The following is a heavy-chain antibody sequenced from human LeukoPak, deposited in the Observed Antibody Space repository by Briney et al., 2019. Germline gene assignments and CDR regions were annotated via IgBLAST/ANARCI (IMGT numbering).Heavy chain of an antibody. J-gene: IGHJ5*02. V-gene: IGHV4-34*09. Sequence: SETLSLTCAVYGGSFSGYYWSWIRQPPGKGLEWIGEINHSGSTYYNPSLKSRVTISVDTSKNQFSLKLSSVTAADTAVYYCARNPSQLLANWFDPWGQGTLVTVSS. CDR1: GGSFSGYY. D-gene: IGHD2-2*01. CDR2: INHSGST. CDR3: ARNPSQLLANWFDP.